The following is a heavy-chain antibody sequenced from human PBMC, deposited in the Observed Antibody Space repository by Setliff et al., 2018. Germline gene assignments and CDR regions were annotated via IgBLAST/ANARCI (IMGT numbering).Heavy chain of an antibody. J-gene: IGHJ4*02. V-gene: IGHV3-23*01. CDR1: GFTFNHFA. Sequence: GGSLRLSCATSGFTFNHFAMAWVRQAPGKGLEWVSIISGDSSFTNYADSVRGRATILRDSSGNNVYLHMNSLTAADSAMYYCAKAGGSGFGMDYLDSWGQGTLVTVSS. CDR2: ISGDSSFT. CDR3: AKAGGSGFGMDYLDS. D-gene: IGHD3-3*01.